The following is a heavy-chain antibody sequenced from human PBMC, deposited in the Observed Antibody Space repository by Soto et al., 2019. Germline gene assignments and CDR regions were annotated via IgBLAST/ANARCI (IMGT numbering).Heavy chain of an antibody. CDR2: ISASSSSI. J-gene: IGHJ3*02. V-gene: IGHV3-21*01. D-gene: IGHD1-20*01. Sequence: DVQLVESGGGLVKPGGSLRLSCAAAGSNFITFSMNWVRQAPGKGLEWVSSISASSSSIYYAESVKGRFTVSRDNAKNSLYLQMNSLTAEDTALYYCVRDAYNRDAFDIWGQGTTVTVSS. CDR3: VRDAYNRDAFDI. CDR1: GSNFITFS.